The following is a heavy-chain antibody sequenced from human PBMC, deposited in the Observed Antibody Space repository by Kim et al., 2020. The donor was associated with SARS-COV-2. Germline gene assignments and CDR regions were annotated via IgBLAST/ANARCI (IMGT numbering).Heavy chain of an antibody. CDR3: AKDTKRVAAAGTHFDY. Sequence: GGSLRLSCAASGFTFDDYAMHWVRQAPGKGLEWVSGISWNSGSIGYADSVKGRFTISRDNAKNSLYLQMNSLRAEDTALYYCAKDTKRVAAAGTHFDYWGQGTLVTVSS. D-gene: IGHD6-13*01. V-gene: IGHV3-9*01. CDR2: ISWNSGSI. J-gene: IGHJ4*02. CDR1: GFTFDDYA.